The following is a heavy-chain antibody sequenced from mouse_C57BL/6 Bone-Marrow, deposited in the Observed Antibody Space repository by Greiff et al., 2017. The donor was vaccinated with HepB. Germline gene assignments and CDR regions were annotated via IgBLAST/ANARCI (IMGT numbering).Heavy chain of an antibody. CDR2: INPNNGGT. J-gene: IGHJ2*01. CDR3: ARGGSSGYVPYFDY. V-gene: IGHV1-26*01. CDR1: GYTFTDYY. Sequence: EVQLQQSGPELVKPGASVKISCKASGYTFTDYYLNWVKQSPGKSLEWIGDINPNNGGTSYNQKFKGKATLTVDKSSSTAYMELRSLTSEDSAVYYCARGGSSGYVPYFDYWGQGTTLTVSS. D-gene: IGHD3-2*02.